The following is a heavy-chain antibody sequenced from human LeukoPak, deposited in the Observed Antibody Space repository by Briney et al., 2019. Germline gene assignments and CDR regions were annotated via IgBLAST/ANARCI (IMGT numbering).Heavy chain of an antibody. V-gene: IGHV3-15*01. CDR3: TTEGRYCGGDCYWNY. D-gene: IGHD2-21*02. CDR2: IKSKTDGGTT. J-gene: IGHJ4*02. Sequence: GGSLRLSCAASGFTFSNAWMSWVCQAPGKGLEWVGRIKSKTDGGTTDYAAPVKGRFTISRDDSKNTLYLQMNSLKTEDTAVYCCTTEGRYCGGDCYWNYWGQGTLVTVSS. CDR1: GFTFSNAW.